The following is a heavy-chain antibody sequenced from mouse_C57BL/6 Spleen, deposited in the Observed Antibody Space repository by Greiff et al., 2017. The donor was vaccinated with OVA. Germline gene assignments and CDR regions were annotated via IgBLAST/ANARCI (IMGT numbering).Heavy chain of an antibody. CDR3: ARGDSPNWGWMDY. CDR2: IYPRDGST. D-gene: IGHD4-1*01. CDR1: GYTFTSYD. J-gene: IGHJ4*01. Sequence: VQGVESGPELVKPGASVKLSCKASGYTFTSYDINWVKQRPGQGLEWIGWIYPRDGSTKYNEKFKGKATLTVDTSSSTAYMELHSLTSEDSAVYFCARGDSPNWGWMDYWGQGSSVTVSS. V-gene: IGHV1-85*01.